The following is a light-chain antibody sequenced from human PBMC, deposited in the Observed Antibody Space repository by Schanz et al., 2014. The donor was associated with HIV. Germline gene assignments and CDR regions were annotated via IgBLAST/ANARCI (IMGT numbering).Light chain of an antibody. CDR2: KAS. CDR3: QEYNSDSTT. V-gene: IGKV1-5*03. Sequence: DIQMTQSPSTLSASVGDRVTITCRASQSISSWLAWFQQKPGKAPKLLIHKASSLESGVPSRFGGSGSGTEYNLTISSLQPDDSATYYCQEYNSDSTTFGQGTRLEIK. CDR1: QSISSW. J-gene: IGKJ5*01.